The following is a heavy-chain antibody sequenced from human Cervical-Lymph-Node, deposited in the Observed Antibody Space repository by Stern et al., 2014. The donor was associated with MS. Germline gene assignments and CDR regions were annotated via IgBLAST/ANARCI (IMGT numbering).Heavy chain of an antibody. Sequence: QAQLQESCPGLAKPSETLSLMSSVSSGFIGNNYWSWIRQPPGKGLEWIGHLYYSGSTYYNPSLKSRVTISLDTSKNQLSLRLSSVTAADTAVYYCARAGPYDYIWGNFRHRAFYFDSWGQGALVTVSS. V-gene: IGHV4-59*01. CDR1: SGFIGNNY. D-gene: IGHD3-16*02. J-gene: IGHJ4*02. CDR2: LYYSGST. CDR3: ARAGPYDYIWGNFRHRAFYFDS.